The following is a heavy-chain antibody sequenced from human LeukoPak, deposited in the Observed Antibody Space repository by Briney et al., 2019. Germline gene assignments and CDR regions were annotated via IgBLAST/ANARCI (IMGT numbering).Heavy chain of an antibody. Sequence: SETLSLTCAVYGGSLSAYYWTWIRQPPGKGLEWIGEINHGGSTNYNPSLKSRVTISVDTSKNQFSLKLSSVTAADTAVYYCARAGSYLTRWDYYYYMDVWGKGTTVTISS. CDR3: ARAGSYLTRWDYYYYMDV. CDR2: INHGGST. V-gene: IGHV4-34*01. D-gene: IGHD1-26*01. CDR1: GGSLSAYY. J-gene: IGHJ6*03.